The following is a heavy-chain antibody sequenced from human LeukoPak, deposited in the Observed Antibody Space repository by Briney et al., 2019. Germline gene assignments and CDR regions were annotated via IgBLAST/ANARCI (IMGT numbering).Heavy chain of an antibody. CDR3: AGGQWFADRTFDS. D-gene: IGHD3-10*01. Sequence: GGSLRLSCAASGFTFNDYSMNWVRQAPGKGLEWVSYISGTSSIIYYGDSVKGRFTVSRDNAKNSLYLQMNGLRAEDTAVYYCAGGQWFADRTFDSWGQGTLVTVSS. J-gene: IGHJ4*02. CDR2: ISGTSSII. V-gene: IGHV3-48*04. CDR1: GFTFNDYS.